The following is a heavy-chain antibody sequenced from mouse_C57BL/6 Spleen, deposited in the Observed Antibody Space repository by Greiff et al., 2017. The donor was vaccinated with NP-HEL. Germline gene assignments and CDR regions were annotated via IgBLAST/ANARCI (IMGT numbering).Heavy chain of an antibody. V-gene: IGHV14-1*01. CDR1: GFNIKDYY. Sequence: EVKLQQSGAELVRPGASVKLSCTASGFNIKDYYMHWVKQRPEQGLEWIGRIDPEDGDTEYAPKFQGKATMTADTSSNTAYLQLSSLTSEDTAVYYCTTGGNYGFFAYWGQGTLVTVSA. CDR2: IDPEDGDT. CDR3: TTGGNYGFFAY. D-gene: IGHD2-1*01. J-gene: IGHJ3*01.